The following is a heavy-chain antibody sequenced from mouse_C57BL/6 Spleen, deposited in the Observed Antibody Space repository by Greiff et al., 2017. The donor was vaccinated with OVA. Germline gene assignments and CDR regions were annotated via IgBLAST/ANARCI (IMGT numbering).Heavy chain of an antibody. Sequence: DVQLQESGGGLVQPGGSLSLSCAASGFTFTDYYMSWVRQPPGKALEWLGFIRNKANGSTTEYSVSVKGRLTISRATSPSNLYLQMNTLRAEDSAAYYCARDGRDYWGQGTTVTVSS. CDR3: ARDGRDY. D-gene: IGHD2-3*01. CDR1: GFTFTDYY. CDR2: IRNKANGSTT. J-gene: IGHJ4*01. V-gene: IGHV7-3*01.